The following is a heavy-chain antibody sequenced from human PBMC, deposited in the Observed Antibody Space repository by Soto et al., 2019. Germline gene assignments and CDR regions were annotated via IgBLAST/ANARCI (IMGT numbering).Heavy chain of an antibody. J-gene: IGHJ5*02. CDR1: GGSVSSGSYY. CDR3: VRDQGDLEYDRNSWSANWFVP. D-gene: IGHD3-3*01. V-gene: IGHV4-61*01. Sequence: SETLSLTCTVSGGSVSSGSYYWSWIRQPPGKGLEWIGYIYYSGSTNYNPSLKSRVTISEDTSKNQTSLKLNSVTAADTAVYYCVRDQGDLEYDRNSWSANWFVPRGKGTLVTVSA. CDR2: IYYSGST.